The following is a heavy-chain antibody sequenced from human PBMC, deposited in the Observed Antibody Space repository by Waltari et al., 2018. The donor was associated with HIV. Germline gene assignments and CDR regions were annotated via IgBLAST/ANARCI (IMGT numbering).Heavy chain of an antibody. CDR1: GFTFSSYR. D-gene: IGHD3-10*01. J-gene: IGHJ4*02. CDR2: IKEVGSEK. Sequence: EVQLVVSGCGLVKPGGSLSLSGAASGFTFSSYRTSGSGQAPGKGLGWVANIKEVGSEKYYVDSVNGRFTISRDNAENSLYLQMNSLRAEDTAVYYCARGGFYGSGSKVNWGQGTLVTVSS. V-gene: IGHV3-7*04. CDR3: ARGGFYGSGSKVN.